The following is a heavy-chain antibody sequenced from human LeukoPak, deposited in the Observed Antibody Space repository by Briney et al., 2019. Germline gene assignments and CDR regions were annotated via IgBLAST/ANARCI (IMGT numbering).Heavy chain of an antibody. D-gene: IGHD6-19*01. Sequence: ASVKVSCKASGYTFTGYYMHWVRQAPGQGLEWMGWINPNSGGTNYAQKFQGRVTMTRDTSISTAYMELSRLRSDDTAVYYCARPSGQWLVLGWFDPWGQGTLVTVSP. V-gene: IGHV1-2*02. CDR1: GYTFTGYY. CDR2: INPNSGGT. J-gene: IGHJ5*02. CDR3: ARPSGQWLVLGWFDP.